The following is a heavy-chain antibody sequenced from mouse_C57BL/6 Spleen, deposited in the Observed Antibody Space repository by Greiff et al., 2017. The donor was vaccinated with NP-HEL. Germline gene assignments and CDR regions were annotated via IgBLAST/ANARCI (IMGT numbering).Heavy chain of an antibody. Sequence: EVQLQQSGAELVKPGASVKLSCTASGFNFKDYYMHWVKQRPEQGLEWIGWIDPEDGDTKYAPKFQGKATITADTSSNTAYLQLSSLTTEDTAVYYCARSSPGNAMDYWGKGTTVTVSS. V-gene: IGHV14-2*01. CDR3: ARSSPGNAMDY. CDR1: GFNFKDYY. J-gene: IGHJ4*01. CDR2: IDPEDGDT.